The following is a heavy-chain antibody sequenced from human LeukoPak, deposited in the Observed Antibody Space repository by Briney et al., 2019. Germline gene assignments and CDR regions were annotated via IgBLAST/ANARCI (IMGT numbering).Heavy chain of an antibody. CDR1: NGSISTYY. Sequence: SETLSLTCTVSNGSISTYYWSWIRQPLGRGLEWIEHVYHSGTTIYNPTHKSRVTMSVDTSRNQFSLHLTSVTAADTAVYFCARGGGYYDRSAKYFIRPPEYWGQGTLVTVSS. CDR3: ARGGGYYDRSAKYFIRPPEY. J-gene: IGHJ4*02. CDR2: VYHSGTT. V-gene: IGHV4-59*01. D-gene: IGHD3-22*01.